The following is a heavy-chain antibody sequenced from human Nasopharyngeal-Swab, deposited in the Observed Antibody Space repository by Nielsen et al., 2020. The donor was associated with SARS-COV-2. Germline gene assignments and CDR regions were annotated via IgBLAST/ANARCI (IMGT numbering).Heavy chain of an antibody. J-gene: IGHJ4*02. CDR2: INHSGST. D-gene: IGHD6-13*01. V-gene: IGHV4-34*01. CDR1: GGSFSGYY. CDR3: ARIAGTFAFVDY. Sequence: SETLSLTCAVYGGSFSGYYWSWVRQPPGKGLEWIGEINHSGSTNYNPSLKSRVTTSVDTSKNQFSLKLSSVTAADTAVYYCARIAGTFAFVDYWGQGTLVTVSS.